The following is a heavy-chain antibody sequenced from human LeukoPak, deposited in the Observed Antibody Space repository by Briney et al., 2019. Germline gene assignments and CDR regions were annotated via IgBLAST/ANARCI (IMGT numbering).Heavy chain of an antibody. CDR3: AKEVTDTGGYYYHY. Sequence: PGGSLRLSCAASGFTFSSYDMSWLRQARGKAREWVSALSDSGGSTYYADSVEGRFTVSRDNSKNTLYLQMNSLRADDTAVYYCAKEVTDTGGYYYHYWGQGTLVTVAS. J-gene: IGHJ4*02. CDR2: LSDSGGST. D-gene: IGHD3-22*01. V-gene: IGHV3-23*01. CDR1: GFTFSSYD.